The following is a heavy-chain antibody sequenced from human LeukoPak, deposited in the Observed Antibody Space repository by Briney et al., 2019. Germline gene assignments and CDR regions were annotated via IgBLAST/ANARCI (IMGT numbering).Heavy chain of an antibody. D-gene: IGHD5-12*01. J-gene: IGHJ4*02. CDR3: ARGPSGYHNT. V-gene: IGHV3-30*02. CDR2: IRYDGSNK. CDR1: GFIFSNYG. Sequence: GGSLRLSCAASGFIFSNYGMHWVRQAPGKGLEWVAFIRYDGSNKYYADSVKGRFTISRDNSKNTLYLQMNSLRPEDTAVYYCARGPSGYHNTGGQGTLVTVSS.